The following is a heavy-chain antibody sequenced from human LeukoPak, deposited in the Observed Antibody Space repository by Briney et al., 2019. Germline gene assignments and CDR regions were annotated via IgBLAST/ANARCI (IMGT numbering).Heavy chain of an antibody. CDR2: ISGSRTTI. D-gene: IGHD3-3*01. J-gene: IGHJ4*02. Sequence: PGGSLRLSCAASGFTFTTFTDYHLHWVRQAPGKGLEWVSYISGSRTTIYYADSVKGRFTISRENAKNSLYLQMNSLRAEDAAVYYCARGYDLFGERGMDYWGQGTLVTVSS. CDR1: GFTFTTFTDYH. CDR3: ARGYDLFGERGMDY. V-gene: IGHV3-48*01.